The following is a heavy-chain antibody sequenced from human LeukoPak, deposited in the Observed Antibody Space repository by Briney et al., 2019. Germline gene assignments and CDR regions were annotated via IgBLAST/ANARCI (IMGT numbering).Heavy chain of an antibody. CDR1: GYSISSGYY. D-gene: IGHD2-2*01. Sequence: SETLSLTCTVSGYSISSGYYWGWIRQPPGKGLEWIGYIYYSGSTNYNPSLKSRVTISVDTSKNQFSLKLSSVTAADTAVYYCARDRYCSSTNCYDAFDIWGQGTMVTVSS. V-gene: IGHV4-38-2*02. CDR3: ARDRYCSSTNCYDAFDI. CDR2: IYYSGST. J-gene: IGHJ3*02.